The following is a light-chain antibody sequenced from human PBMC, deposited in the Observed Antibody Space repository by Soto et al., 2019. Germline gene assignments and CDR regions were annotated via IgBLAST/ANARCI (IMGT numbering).Light chain of an antibody. CDR1: QSISSY. CDR3: KQSYSTPIT. CDR2: AAS. Sequence: DIQITQSPSSLSASVGDRVTITCRASQSISSYLNWYQQKPGKAPKLLIYAASSLQSGVPSRFSGSGSGTDFTLTISSLQTEDFATYYCKQSYSTPITFGKGTRLEIK. V-gene: IGKV1-39*01. J-gene: IGKJ5*01.